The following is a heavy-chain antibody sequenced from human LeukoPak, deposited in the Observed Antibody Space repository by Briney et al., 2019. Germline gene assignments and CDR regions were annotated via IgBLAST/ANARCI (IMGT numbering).Heavy chain of an antibody. J-gene: IGHJ5*02. CDR2: INHSGST. CDR3: ASTNCSSARCYGANWFDP. CDR1: GGSFSGYY. V-gene: IGHV4-34*01. Sequence: PSKTLSLTCAVYGGSFSGYYWSWIRQPPGKGLEWIGEINHSGSTNYNPSLKSRVTISVDTSKNQFSLRLNSVTVADSAVYYCASTNCSSARCYGANWFDPWGQGTLVTVSS. D-gene: IGHD2-2*01.